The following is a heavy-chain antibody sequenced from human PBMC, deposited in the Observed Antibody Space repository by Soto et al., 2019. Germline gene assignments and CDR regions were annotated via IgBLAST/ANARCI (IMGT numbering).Heavy chain of an antibody. CDR2: IYYSGST. J-gene: IGHJ4*02. V-gene: IGHV4-39*07. D-gene: IGHD3-9*01. Sequence: SETLSLTCSVSGGSISSSSYYWGWIRQPPGKGLEWIGSIYYSGSTYYNPSLKSRVTISVDTSKNQFSLKLSSVTAADTAVYYCARGGYFDWFHFDYWGQGTLVTVSS. CDR3: ARGGYFDWFHFDY. CDR1: GGSISSSSYY.